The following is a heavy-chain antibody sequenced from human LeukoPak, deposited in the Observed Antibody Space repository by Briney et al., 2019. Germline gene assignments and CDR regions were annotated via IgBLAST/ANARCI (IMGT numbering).Heavy chain of an antibody. D-gene: IGHD3-10*01. CDR2: ISGSGGST. Sequence: GSLRLSCAASGFTFSSYAMSWVRQAPGKGLEWVSAISGSGGSTYYADSVKGRFTISRDNSKNTLYLQMNSLRAEDTAVYYCAKGDGSGSYNDYWGQGTLVTVSS. J-gene: IGHJ4*02. V-gene: IGHV3-23*01. CDR1: GFTFSSYA. CDR3: AKGDGSGSYNDY.